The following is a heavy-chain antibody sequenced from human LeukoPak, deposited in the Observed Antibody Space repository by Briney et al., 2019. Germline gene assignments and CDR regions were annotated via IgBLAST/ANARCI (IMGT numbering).Heavy chain of an antibody. CDR3: ARAPDIVVVPAANNWFDP. CDR1: GYTFTGYY. J-gene: IGHJ5*02. D-gene: IGHD2-2*01. V-gene: IGHV1-2*02. CDR2: INPNSGGT. Sequence: ASVNVSCKASGYTFTGYYVHWVRQAPGQGLEWMGWINPNSGGTNYAQKFQGRVTMTRDTSISTAYMELSRLRSDDTAVYYCARAPDIVVVPAANNWFDPWGQGTLVTVSS.